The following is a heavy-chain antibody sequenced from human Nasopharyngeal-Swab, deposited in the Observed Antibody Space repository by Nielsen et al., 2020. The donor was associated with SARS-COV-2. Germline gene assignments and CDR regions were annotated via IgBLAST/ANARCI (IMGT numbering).Heavy chain of an antibody. V-gene: IGHV4-34*01. J-gene: IGHJ4*02. CDR2: INHSGST. Sequence: SETLSLTCAVYGGSSSGYYWSWIRQPPGKGLEWIGEINHSGSTNYNPSLKSRVTISVDTSKNQFSLKLSSVTAADTAVYYCARGIGQQLEYFDYWGQGTLVTVSS. D-gene: IGHD3-3*01. CDR3: ARGIGQQLEYFDY. CDR1: GGSSSGYY.